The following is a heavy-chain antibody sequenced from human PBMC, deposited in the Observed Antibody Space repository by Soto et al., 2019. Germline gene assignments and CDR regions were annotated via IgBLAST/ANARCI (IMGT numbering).Heavy chain of an antibody. CDR2: IRYGGSNK. CDR3: AKDYRPSGYHFDY. Sequence: GGSLRLSCAACRFAVSNYGMHWVRQAPGKGLEWVALIRYGGSNKYYADSVKGRFTISRDNSKNTLYLQMNSLRAEDTAVYYCAKDYRPSGYHFDYWGQGTLVTVSS. V-gene: IGHV3-30*02. CDR1: RFAVSNYG. J-gene: IGHJ4*02. D-gene: IGHD5-12*01.